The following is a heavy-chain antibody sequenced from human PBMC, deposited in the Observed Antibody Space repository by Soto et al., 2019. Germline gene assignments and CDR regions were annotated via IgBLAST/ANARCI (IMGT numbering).Heavy chain of an antibody. D-gene: IGHD1-1*01. CDR3: TRGGVATRTFDY. Sequence: GESLKISCQGYGYSFASFWISWVRQMPGQGLEWMGIIYPDDSDTRYSPSFQGQVTISADKSISTAYVQWSSLKASDTAMYYCTRGGVATRTFDYWGQGTLVTVSS. CDR1: GYSFASFW. CDR2: IYPDDSDT. J-gene: IGHJ4*02. V-gene: IGHV5-51*01.